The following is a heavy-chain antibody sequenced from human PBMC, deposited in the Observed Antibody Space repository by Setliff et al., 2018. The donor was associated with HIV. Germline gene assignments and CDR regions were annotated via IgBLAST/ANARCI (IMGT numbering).Heavy chain of an antibody. J-gene: IGHJ4*02. CDR1: GFTFNTYW. CDR3: ARNMRGYSYGRTPDFDY. V-gene: IGHV3-74*03. CDR2: SNSDGSST. D-gene: IGHD5-18*01. Sequence: LRLSCAASGFTFNTYWMHWVRQSPGKGLVWVSHSNSDGSSTTYADSVKGRFTISRDNAKNTLYLQMNSLRAEDTAVYYCARNMRGYSYGRTPDFDYWGQGTLVTVSS.